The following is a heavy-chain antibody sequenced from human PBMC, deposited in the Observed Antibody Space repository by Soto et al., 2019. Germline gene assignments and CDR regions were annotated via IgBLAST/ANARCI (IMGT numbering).Heavy chain of an antibody. D-gene: IGHD3-22*01. Sequence: PRESLKISCKGSGYKFSSYWIGWVRQMPGKGLEWMGIIYPGDSDTRYSPSFQGQVTISADKSISTAYLQWSSLKASDTAMYYYDSSVPGSAFDIWGQGTMVTVSS. CDR1: GYKFSSYW. CDR2: IYPGDSDT. V-gene: IGHV5-51*01. CDR3: DSSVPGSAFDI. J-gene: IGHJ3*02.